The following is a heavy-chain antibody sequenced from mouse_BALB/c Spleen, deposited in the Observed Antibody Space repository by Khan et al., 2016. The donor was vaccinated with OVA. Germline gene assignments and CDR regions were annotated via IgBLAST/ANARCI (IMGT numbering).Heavy chain of an antibody. D-gene: IGHD1-1*01. V-gene: IGHV1-18*01. CDR1: GYSFTDYT. J-gene: IGHJ3*01. CDR2: INPYNGFT. Sequence: EVELVESGPELVKPGASMKISCKTSGYSFTDYTMNWVKQSHGKNLEWIGLINPYNGFTTYNQELKAKATLTVDKSSSTAYMELLSLTSEDSAVYYCARGNYYGSNSWFPYWGQGTLVTVSA. CDR3: ARGNYYGSNSWFPY.